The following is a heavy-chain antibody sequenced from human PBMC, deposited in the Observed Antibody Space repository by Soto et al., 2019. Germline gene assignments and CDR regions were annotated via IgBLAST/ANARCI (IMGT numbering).Heavy chain of an antibody. CDR1: ARSFSGYY. Sequence: SETLSLTCALYARSFSGYYCSWIRQPPGKGLEWIGEINHSGSTNYKPSLKSRVTIAVDTSKNQFYLKLSSVTAADTAVYYCARQPKRSGYYSERTRPFDYWGQGTLVTVSS. V-gene: IGHV4-34*01. J-gene: IGHJ4*02. D-gene: IGHD3-22*01. CDR2: INHSGST. CDR3: ARQPKRSGYYSERTRPFDY.